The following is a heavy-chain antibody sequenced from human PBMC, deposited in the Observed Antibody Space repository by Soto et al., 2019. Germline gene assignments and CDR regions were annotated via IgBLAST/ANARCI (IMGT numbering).Heavy chain of an antibody. D-gene: IGHD1-26*01. Sequence: GESLKISCKGSGYSFTSYWISWVRQMPGKGLEWMGRIDPSDSNTNYSPSFQGHVTISVDKSIRTAYLQWSSLKASDTAMYFCATHGVRSRAGAPTGFDPWGQGTLVTVSS. CDR1: GYSFTSYW. CDR3: ATHGVRSRAGAPTGFDP. CDR2: IDPSDSNT. J-gene: IGHJ5*02. V-gene: IGHV5-10-1*01.